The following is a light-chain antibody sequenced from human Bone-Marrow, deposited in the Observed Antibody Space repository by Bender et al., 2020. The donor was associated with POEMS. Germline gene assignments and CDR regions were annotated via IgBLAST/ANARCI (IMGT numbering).Light chain of an antibody. CDR1: SSDVGGYNY. CDR3: QSYDNSLGGWV. CDR2: EVT. V-gene: IGLV2-8*01. Sequence: QSALTQPASVSGSPGQSIAISCTGTSSDVGGYNYVSWYQQHPGKAPKLMIYEVTKRPSGVPDRFSGSKSANTASLTVSGLQAEDEGDYYCQSYDNSLGGWVFGGGTKLTVL. J-gene: IGLJ3*02.